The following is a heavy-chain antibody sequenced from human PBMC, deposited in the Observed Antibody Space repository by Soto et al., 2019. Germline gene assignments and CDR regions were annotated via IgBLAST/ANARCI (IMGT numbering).Heavy chain of an antibody. V-gene: IGHV3-30-3*01. D-gene: IGHD6-6*01. Sequence: GGSLRLSCAASGFTFSSYAMHWVRQAPGKGLEWVAVISYDGSNKYYADSVKGRFTISRDNSKSTLYLQMDSLTAEDTAMYYCARDGPLYSSSSNWFDPWGQGTLVTVSS. J-gene: IGHJ5*02. CDR3: ARDGPLYSSSSNWFDP. CDR2: ISYDGSNK. CDR1: GFTFSSYA.